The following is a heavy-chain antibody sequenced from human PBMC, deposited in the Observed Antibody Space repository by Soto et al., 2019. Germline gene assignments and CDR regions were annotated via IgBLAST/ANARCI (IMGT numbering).Heavy chain of an antibody. Sequence: GGSLRLSCAASGFTFSSYAMSWVRQAPGKGLEWVSAISGSGGSTYYADSGKGRFTIPRDNSKNTLYLQRNSLRAEDTAVYYCAKEDVDCSGGSCYSDWFDPWGQGTLVTVSS. CDR2: ISGSGGST. CDR1: GFTFSSYA. J-gene: IGHJ5*02. V-gene: IGHV3-23*01. CDR3: AKEDVDCSGGSCYSDWFDP. D-gene: IGHD2-15*01.